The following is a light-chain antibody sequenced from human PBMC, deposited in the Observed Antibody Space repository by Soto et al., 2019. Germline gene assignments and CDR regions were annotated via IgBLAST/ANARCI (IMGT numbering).Light chain of an antibody. CDR3: QQYGRSPHG. Sequence: EVVLTQSPGTLSLSPGQRATLSCRASQRLSASDIAWYQQKPGQAPNFLIYGAPSRATGIPARFSGSGSGTDLTIPISRLEPEDFGVYYCQQYGRSPHGFGRGTKA. J-gene: IGKJ4*01. V-gene: IGKV3-20*01. CDR2: GAP. CDR1: QRLSASD.